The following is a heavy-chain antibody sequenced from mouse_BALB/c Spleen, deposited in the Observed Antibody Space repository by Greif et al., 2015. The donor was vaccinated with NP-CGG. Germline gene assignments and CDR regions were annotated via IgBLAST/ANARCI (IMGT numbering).Heavy chain of an antibody. Sequence: VQLQQSGPELVKPGASVKMSCKASGYTFTSYVMHWVKQKPGQGLEWIGYINPYNDGTKYNEKFKGKATLTSDKSSSTAYMELSSLSSEDSAVYDCATEALLRYMDYWGQGTSVTVSA. CDR3: ATEALLRYMDY. J-gene: IGHJ4*01. CDR1: GYTFTSYV. D-gene: IGHD1-1*01. CDR2: INPYNDGT. V-gene: IGHV1-14*01.